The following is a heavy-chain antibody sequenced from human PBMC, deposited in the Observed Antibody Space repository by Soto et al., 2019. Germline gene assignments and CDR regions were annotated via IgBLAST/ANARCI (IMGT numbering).Heavy chain of an antibody. V-gene: IGHV1-69*02. J-gene: IGHJ4*02. Sequence: GASVKVSCKASGDTFSSYTISWVRQAPGQGLEWMGRINAIHGIANYAQKFQGRVTITRDKSASTAYMELSSLRSEDTAVYYCARSIVVVTALDYWGQGTLVTVSS. D-gene: IGHD2-21*02. CDR2: INAIHGIA. CDR3: ARSIVVVTALDY. CDR1: GDTFSSYT.